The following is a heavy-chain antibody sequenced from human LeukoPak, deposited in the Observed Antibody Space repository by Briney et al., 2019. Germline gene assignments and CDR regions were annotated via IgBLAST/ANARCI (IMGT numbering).Heavy chain of an antibody. CDR2: IWYDGSNK. CDR1: GFTFSSYG. J-gene: IGHJ3*02. Sequence: GGSLRLSCAAYGFTFSSYGMPWVRQAPGKGLEWVAVIWYDGSNKYYADSVKGRFTISRDNSKNTLYLQMNSLRAEDTAVYYCASPMTTVTTAAFDIWGQGTMVTVSS. D-gene: IGHD4-17*01. V-gene: IGHV3-33*01. CDR3: ASPMTTVTTAAFDI.